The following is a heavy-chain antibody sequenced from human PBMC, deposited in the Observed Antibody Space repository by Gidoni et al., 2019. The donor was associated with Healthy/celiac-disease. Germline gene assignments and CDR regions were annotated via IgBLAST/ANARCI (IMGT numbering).Heavy chain of an antibody. CDR2: IIPIFGTA. CDR3: ARTEYYYDSSGYYYGHQNYYYYGIDV. Sequence: QVQLVQSGAEVKKPGSSVKVSCKASGGTFSSYSISWVRQSTGQGLEWMGGIIPIFGTANYAQKFQGRVTITADESTSTAYMELSSLRSEDTAVYYCARTEYYYDSSGYYYGHQNYYYYGIDVWGQGTTVTVSS. D-gene: IGHD3-22*01. V-gene: IGHV1-69*01. CDR1: GGTFSSYS. J-gene: IGHJ6*02.